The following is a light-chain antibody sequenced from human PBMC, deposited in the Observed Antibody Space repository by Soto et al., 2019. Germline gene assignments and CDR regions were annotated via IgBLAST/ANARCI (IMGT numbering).Light chain of an antibody. Sequence: DIQMTQSPYTLSASVGDRVTITCRASQSISTWLAWYQQKPGTAPKLLIYRASNLESGVPSRFSGSGSGTEFTLTISSLQPDDFATYYCQQYTTYSGTFGPGTKVDIK. CDR1: QSISTW. CDR3: QQYTTYSGT. CDR2: RAS. J-gene: IGKJ3*01. V-gene: IGKV1-5*03.